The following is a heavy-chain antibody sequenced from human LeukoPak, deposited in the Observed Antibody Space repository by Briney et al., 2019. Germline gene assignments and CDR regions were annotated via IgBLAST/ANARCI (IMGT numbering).Heavy chain of an antibody. J-gene: IGHJ3*02. Sequence: SETLPLTCTVSGGSISGYYWSSIRQPPGKGLEWIGYIYYSGSTSCNPSLKSRVTISVDTSKNQFSLKLSSVTAADTAVYYCAREGARWEPSFSAFDIWGQGTMVTVSS. CDR1: GGSISGYY. V-gene: IGHV4-59*01. CDR2: IYYSGST. D-gene: IGHD1-26*01. CDR3: AREGARWEPSFSAFDI.